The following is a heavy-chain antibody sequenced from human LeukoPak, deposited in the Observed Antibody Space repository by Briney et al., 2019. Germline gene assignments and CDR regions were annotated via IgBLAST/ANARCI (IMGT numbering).Heavy chain of an antibody. CDR3: ARIVGRYTYGYVDV. CDR1: GFTLSNYW. J-gene: IGHJ6*02. V-gene: IGHV3-7*03. D-gene: IGHD5-18*01. Sequence: GGSLRLSCTASGFTLSNYWMTWVRQAPGKGLEWVANIKQDGSEKYYVDSVKGRFTISRDNPKNSLYLQMNSLRAEDTAVYYCARIVGRYTYGYVDVWGQGTTVTVSS. CDR2: IKQDGSEK.